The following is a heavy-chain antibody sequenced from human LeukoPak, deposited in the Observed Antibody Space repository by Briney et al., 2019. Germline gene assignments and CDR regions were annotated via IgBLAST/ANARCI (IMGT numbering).Heavy chain of an antibody. CDR2: IYYSGSA. D-gene: IGHD3-3*01. CDR1: GGSISSYY. Sequence: SETLSLTCTVSGGSISSYYWSWIRQPPGKGLEWIGYIYYSGSANYNPSLKSRVTISVDASKNQFSLKLSSVTAADTAVYYCARDSRTTIFGVVSRWFDPWGQGTLVTVSS. J-gene: IGHJ5*02. V-gene: IGHV4-59*01. CDR3: ARDSRTTIFGVVSRWFDP.